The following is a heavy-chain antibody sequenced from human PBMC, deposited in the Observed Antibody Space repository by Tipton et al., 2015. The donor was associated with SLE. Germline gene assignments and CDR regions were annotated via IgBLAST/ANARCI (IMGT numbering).Heavy chain of an antibody. V-gene: IGHV4-39*07. CDR3: ASSSGDRIYYFDY. Sequence: TLSLTCTVSGGSISSSSYYWGWIRQPPGKGLEWIGSIYYSGRTYYNPSLKSRVTISVDTSKNQFSLKPSSVTAADTAVYYCASSSGDRIYYFDYWGQGTLVTVSS. D-gene: IGHD1-26*01. J-gene: IGHJ4*02. CDR2: IYYSGRT. CDR1: GGSISSSSYY.